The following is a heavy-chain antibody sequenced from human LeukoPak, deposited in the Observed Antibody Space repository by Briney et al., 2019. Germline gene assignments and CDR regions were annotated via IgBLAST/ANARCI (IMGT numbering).Heavy chain of an antibody. CDR3: ARDLAMVRGVIFGYYFDY. D-gene: IGHD3-10*01. Sequence: GGSLRLSCAASGFSFSNYAMSWVRQAPGKGLEWVSSISSSSSYIYYADSVKGRFTISRDNAKNSLYLQMNSLRAEDTAVYYCARDLAMVRGVIFGYYFDYWGQGTLVTVSS. CDR2: ISSSSSYI. CDR1: GFSFSNYA. J-gene: IGHJ4*02. V-gene: IGHV3-21*01.